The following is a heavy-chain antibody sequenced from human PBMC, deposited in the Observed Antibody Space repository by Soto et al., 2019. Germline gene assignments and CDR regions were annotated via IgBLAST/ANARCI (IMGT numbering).Heavy chain of an antibody. J-gene: IGHJ4*02. CDR3: ARSTRIQLQYYCFDY. CDR1: GYTFTSYG. CDR2: ISAYNGNT. D-gene: IGHD5-18*01. Sequence: QVQLVQSGAEVKKPGASVKVSCKASGYTFTSYGISWVRQAPGQGLEWMGWISAYNGNTNYAQKPQGRVTMTTDTSTSTANMELRSLRPNDTAVYYCARSTRIQLQYYCFDYWGQGTLVTVSS. V-gene: IGHV1-18*01.